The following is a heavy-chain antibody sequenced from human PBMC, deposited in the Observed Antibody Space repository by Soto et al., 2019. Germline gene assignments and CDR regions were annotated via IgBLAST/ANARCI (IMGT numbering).Heavy chain of an antibody. CDR1: VFTFSSSA. Sequence: PGRSLRLSCSASVFTFSSSAMHWLRQAPGKGLEYVSAISSNGGSTYYADSVKGRFTISRDNSKNTLYLQMSSLRAEDTAVYYCVKDGSGRDGYKRGLLDYWGQGTLVTVSS. V-gene: IGHV3-64D*06. D-gene: IGHD5-12*01. J-gene: IGHJ4*02. CDR2: ISSNGGST. CDR3: VKDGSGRDGYKRGLLDY.